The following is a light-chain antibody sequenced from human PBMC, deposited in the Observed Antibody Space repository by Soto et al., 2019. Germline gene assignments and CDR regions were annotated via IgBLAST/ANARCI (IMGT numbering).Light chain of an antibody. CDR1: QSVRNDH. Sequence: ELVLTQSPGTLSLSPGERAKLSGRASQSVRNDHVAWYQQKTGQAPRLLISRAVTRAIGIPDRFSGSGSGTGFTLTISSLEPEDFAVYYCQQYGSSPTFGQGTKV. CDR2: RAV. V-gene: IGKV3-20*01. CDR3: QQYGSSPT. J-gene: IGKJ1*01.